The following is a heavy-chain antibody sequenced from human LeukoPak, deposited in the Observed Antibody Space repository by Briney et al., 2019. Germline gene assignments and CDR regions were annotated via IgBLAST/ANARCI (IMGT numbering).Heavy chain of an antibody. Sequence: GASLKISCKGSGSRFTSYWIGWMRQVPGKGLGWLGLIYPGDSDTRYSPSSQGQVTFSMNMSINTAYLQWGGLKASDTAIYYCVRFGLTSSLDYWGQGTLVTVSS. V-gene: IGHV5-51*01. CDR2: IYPGDSDT. J-gene: IGHJ4*02. D-gene: IGHD6-13*01. CDR1: GSRFTSYW. CDR3: VRFGLTSSLDY.